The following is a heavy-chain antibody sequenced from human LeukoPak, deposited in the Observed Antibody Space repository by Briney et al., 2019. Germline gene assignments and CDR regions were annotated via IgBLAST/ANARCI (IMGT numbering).Heavy chain of an antibody. CDR3: ARQQLVPTTFDY. CDR1: GGSISSSSYY. Sequence: PSETLSLTCTVSGGSISSSSYYWGWIRQPPGKGLEWIGSIYYSGSTYYNPSLKSRVTISVDTSKNQFSLKLSSVTAADTAVYYCARQQLVPTTFDYWGQGTLVTVSS. J-gene: IGHJ4*02. D-gene: IGHD6-13*01. CDR2: IYYSGST. V-gene: IGHV4-39*01.